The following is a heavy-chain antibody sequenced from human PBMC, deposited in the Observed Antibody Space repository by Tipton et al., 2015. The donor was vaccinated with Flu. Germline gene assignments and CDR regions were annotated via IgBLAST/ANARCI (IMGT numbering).Heavy chain of an antibody. V-gene: IGHV4-59*01. CDR1: GGSISSYY. D-gene: IGHD6-13*01. CDR3: ASIAAAGTSYYYYGMDV. J-gene: IGHJ6*02. Sequence: TLSLTCTVSGGSISSYYWSWIRQPPGKGLEWIGYIYYSGSTNYNPSLKSRVTISVDTSKNQFSLKLSSATAADTAVYYCASIAAAGTSYYYYGMDVWGQGTTVTVSS. CDR2: IYYSGST.